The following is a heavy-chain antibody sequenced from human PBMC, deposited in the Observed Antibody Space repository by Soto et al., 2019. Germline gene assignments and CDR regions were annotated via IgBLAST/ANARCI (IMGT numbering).Heavy chain of an antibody. Sequence: QVQLVESGGGVVQPERSLRLSCVATGLTFSNYGIHWVRQAPGRGLEWVAVIWHDGSQKYSADSVRGRFTISRDNSKNTVYLQMNSLRAEDTAVYYCEGRDDPFHVWGQGTMVTVS. CDR2: IWHDGSQK. CDR3: EGRDDPFHV. CDR1: GLTFSNYG. V-gene: IGHV3-33*01. J-gene: IGHJ3*01.